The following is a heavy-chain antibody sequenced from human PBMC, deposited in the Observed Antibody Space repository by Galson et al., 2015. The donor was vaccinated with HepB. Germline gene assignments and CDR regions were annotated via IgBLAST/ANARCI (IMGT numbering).Heavy chain of an antibody. Sequence: SVKVSCKASGGTFSSYAISWVRQAPGQGLEWMGGIIPIFGTANYAQKFQGRVTITADESTSTAYMELSSLRSEDTAVYYCARAIDYYDSRVEGLGFEDWYFDLWGRGTLVTVSS. D-gene: IGHD3-22*01. CDR2: IIPIFGTA. CDR3: ARAIDYYDSRVEGLGFEDWYFDL. CDR1: GGTFSSYA. J-gene: IGHJ2*01. V-gene: IGHV1-69*13.